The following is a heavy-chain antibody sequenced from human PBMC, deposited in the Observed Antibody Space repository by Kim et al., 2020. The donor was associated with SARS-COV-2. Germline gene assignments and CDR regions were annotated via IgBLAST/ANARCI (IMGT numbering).Heavy chain of an antibody. CDR2: INHSGST. J-gene: IGHJ5*02. D-gene: IGHD3-10*01. CDR3: ARDRDYYGSGSYKDEFDP. Sequence: SETLSLTCAVYGGSFSGYYWSWIRQPPGKGLEWIGEINHSGSTNYNPSLKSRVTISVDTSKNQFSLKLSSVTAADTAVYYCARDRDYYGSGSYKDEFDP. V-gene: IGHV4-34*01. CDR1: GGSFSGYY.